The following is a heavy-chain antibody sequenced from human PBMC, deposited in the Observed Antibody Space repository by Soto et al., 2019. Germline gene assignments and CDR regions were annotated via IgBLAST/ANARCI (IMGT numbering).Heavy chain of an antibody. V-gene: IGHV3-23*01. J-gene: IGHJ4*02. CDR3: AKDSYSKSFPDY. CDR2: ISGSGGST. Sequence: GGSLRLSCAASGFTFSSYSMSWVRQAPGKGLEWVSAISGSGGSTYYADSVKGRFTISRDNSKNRLYLQMNSLRAEDTAVYYCAKDSYSKSFPDYWGQGTLVTVSS. CDR1: GFTFSSYS. D-gene: IGHD4-4*01.